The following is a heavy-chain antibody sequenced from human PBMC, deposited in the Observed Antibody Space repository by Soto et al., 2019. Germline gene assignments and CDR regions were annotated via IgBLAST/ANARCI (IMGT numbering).Heavy chain of an antibody. CDR2: ISGSGVST. D-gene: IGHD6-13*01. Sequence: GGSLRLCCAASGFTFSNYAMSLVRQPPEKVQEWVSAISGSGVSTYYADSVKGRFTISRDNSKNTLYLQMNSLRAEDTAVYYCATLDLSSLISAAGALFDYWCQGTLVTVSS. V-gene: IGHV3-23*01. J-gene: IGHJ4*02. CDR3: ATLDLSSLISAAGALFDY. CDR1: GFTFSNYA.